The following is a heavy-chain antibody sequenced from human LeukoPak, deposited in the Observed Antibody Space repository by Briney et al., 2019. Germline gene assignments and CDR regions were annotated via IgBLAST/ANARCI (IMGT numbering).Heavy chain of an antibody. CDR1: GYTFTGYY. J-gene: IGHJ4*02. V-gene: IGHV1-2*06. CDR2: INPGSGGT. D-gene: IGHD3-22*01. CDR3: ARKYYDSSGLPFDS. Sequence: GASVKVSCKASGYTFTGYYMHWVRQAPGQGLEWMGRINPGSGGTNYAQKFQGRVTVTRDTSISTVYMEPSRVRPDDTAMYYCARKYYDSSGLPFDSWGQGTLVTVSS.